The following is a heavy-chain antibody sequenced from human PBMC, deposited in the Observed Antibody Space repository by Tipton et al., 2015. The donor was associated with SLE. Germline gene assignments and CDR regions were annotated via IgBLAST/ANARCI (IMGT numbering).Heavy chain of an antibody. Sequence: SLRLSCAASGFPVSSSYISWVRQAPGKGLELVSVFYRDFMEYYADSVKGRFTISSDSSKNTVYLQMNSLRAEDTALYYCANSLLPRYGLDVWGQGTTVTVSS. CDR1: GFPVSSSY. J-gene: IGHJ6*02. D-gene: IGHD2/OR15-2a*01. V-gene: IGHV3-66*02. CDR3: ANSLLPRYGLDV. CDR2: FYRDFME.